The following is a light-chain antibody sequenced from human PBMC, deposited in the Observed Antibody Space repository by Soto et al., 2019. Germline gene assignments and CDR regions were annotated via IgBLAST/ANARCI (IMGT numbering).Light chain of an antibody. CDR2: GAS. CDR3: HQYGLLPRHP. CDR1: ESVNSNY. J-gene: IGKJ2*01. V-gene: IGKV3-20*01. Sequence: EIVLTQSPVTLSLSPGESATLSCRASESVNSNYLAWYQQKPGQAPRLLIFGASSRATGIPNRLSGSGSGTDFTLTISGLEPEDFAVYYCHQYGLLPRHPLGQGTKLEFK.